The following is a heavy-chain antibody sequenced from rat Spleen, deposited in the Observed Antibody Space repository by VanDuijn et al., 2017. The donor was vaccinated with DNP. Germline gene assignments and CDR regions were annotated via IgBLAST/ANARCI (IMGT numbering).Heavy chain of an antibody. CDR3: ARSDNSGSKWNY. CDR1: GYTFTNSY. Sequence: QVQLQQSGAELAKPGSSVKISCKASGYTFTNSYMGWIKQTTGQGLEFLGYVNTGSGGTNYNEKFKGKATLTVDKSSSTAFMQLSSLTPDDSAVYYCARSDNSGSKWNYWGHGVMVTVSS. CDR2: VNTGSGGT. D-gene: IGHD4-3*01. J-gene: IGHJ2*01. V-gene: IGHV1-43*01.